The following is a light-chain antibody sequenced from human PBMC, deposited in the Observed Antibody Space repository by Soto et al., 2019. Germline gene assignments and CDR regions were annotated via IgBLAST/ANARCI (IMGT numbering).Light chain of an antibody. CDR3: ISYTVSRSYV. J-gene: IGLJ1*01. CDR2: SVS. Sequence: QSVLTQPASVSGSPGQSITISCSGSSSDIGAYNHVAWFQQFPGKTPKLVIYSVSDRPSGVSYRFSGSKSGNKASLTISGLQADDEADYYCISYTVSRSYVFGTGTKVTVL. V-gene: IGLV2-14*01. CDR1: SSDIGAYNH.